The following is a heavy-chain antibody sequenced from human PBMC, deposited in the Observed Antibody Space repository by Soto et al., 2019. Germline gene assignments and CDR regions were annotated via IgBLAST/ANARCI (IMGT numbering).Heavy chain of an antibody. CDR2: TYYRSKWYT. D-gene: IGHD1-26*01. J-gene: IGHJ4*02. V-gene: IGHV6-1*01. CDR3: ARDPYFLNYFDS. Sequence: LSLTCAISGDGVSSHSAAWNWIRQSPSRGLEWLGRTYYRSKWYTDYALSLESRIIINSDTSKNQISLHLSSMTPDDAAVYYCARDPYFLNYFDSWGQGTLVTVSS. CDR1: GDGVSSHSAA.